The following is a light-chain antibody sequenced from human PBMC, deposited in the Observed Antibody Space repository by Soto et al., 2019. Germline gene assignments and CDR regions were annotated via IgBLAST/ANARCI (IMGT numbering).Light chain of an antibody. Sequence: DIHMTQSPSTLSASVGDRVTITCRANQSVSSWLAWYQQKPGKAPKLLIYDASSLESGVPSRFSGSGSGTEFTLTISSLQPDDFATYYCQQYNSYSTFGQGTKVDIK. CDR3: QQYNSYST. CDR2: DAS. V-gene: IGKV1-5*01. CDR1: QSVSSW. J-gene: IGKJ1*01.